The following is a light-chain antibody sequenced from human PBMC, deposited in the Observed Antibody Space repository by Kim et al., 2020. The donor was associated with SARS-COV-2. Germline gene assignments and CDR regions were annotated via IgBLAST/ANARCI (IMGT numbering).Light chain of an antibody. V-gene: IGLV2-8*01. CDR3: ASYAGSNRLV. J-gene: IGLJ3*02. CDR1: SSDVGGYQY. Sequence: GQTVTISGTVTSSDVGGYQYVSWYLQHPGEVPKLIIYEVNRRPAGVPDRFSGSKSGNTASLTVSGLQAEDEADYYCASYAGSNRLVFGGGTQLTVL. CDR2: EVN.